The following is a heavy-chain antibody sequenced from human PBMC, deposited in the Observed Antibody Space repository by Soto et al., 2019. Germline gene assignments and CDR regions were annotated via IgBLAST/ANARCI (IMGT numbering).Heavy chain of an antibody. CDR2: MNPNSGNT. V-gene: IGHV1-8*01. J-gene: IGHJ6*02. CDR1: GDTFTNYD. Sequence: QVQLVQSGAEVKKPGASVKVSCKASGDTFTNYDINWVRQATGQGLEWMGRMNPNSGNTGYAQKFQGRVPMTRNTSITTAYMELSSLRSDDTAVYYCARGRNGMDVWGQGTTVTVSS. CDR3: ARGRNGMDV.